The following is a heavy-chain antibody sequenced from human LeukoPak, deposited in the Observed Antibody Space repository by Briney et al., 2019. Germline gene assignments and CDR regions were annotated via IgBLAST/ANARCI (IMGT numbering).Heavy chain of an antibody. D-gene: IGHD6-13*01. CDR1: GFTFSSYG. J-gene: IGHJ4*02. Sequence: PGGSLRLSCAASGFTFSSYGMHWVRQAPGKGLEWVAFIRYDGSNKYYADSVKGRLTISRDNSKNTLYLQMNSLRAKDTAVYYCAKDLHSGSSSYYWGRGTLVTVSS. CDR3: AKDLHSGSSSYY. V-gene: IGHV3-30*02. CDR2: IRYDGSNK.